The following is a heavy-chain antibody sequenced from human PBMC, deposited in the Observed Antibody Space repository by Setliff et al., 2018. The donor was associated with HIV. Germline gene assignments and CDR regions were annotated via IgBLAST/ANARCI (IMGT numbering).Heavy chain of an antibody. D-gene: IGHD3-16*01. CDR3: ATTSGDLG. CDR2: ISPDNGDT. CDR1: EYTFTDYF. V-gene: IGHV1-2*02. J-gene: IGHJ4*02. Sequence: ASVKVSCKASEYTFTDYFIHWVRQAPGQGLEWMGWISPDNGDTKIPQRFRGRFTLSRDNSNNTVYLQMNSLTPEDTAVYYCATTSGDLGWGQGTLVTVSS.